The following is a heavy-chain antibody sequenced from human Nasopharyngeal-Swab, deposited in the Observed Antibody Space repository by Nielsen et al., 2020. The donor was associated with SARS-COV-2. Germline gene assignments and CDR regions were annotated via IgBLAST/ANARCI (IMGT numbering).Heavy chain of an antibody. CDR2: IIPILGIA. Sequence: SVEVSCKASGGTFSSYAISWVRQAPGQGLEWMGRIIPILGIANYAQKFQGRVTITADKSTSTAYMELSSLRSEDTAVYYCAREYCSGGSCYGNYGMDVWGQGTTVTVSS. D-gene: IGHD2-15*01. CDR1: GGTFSSYA. J-gene: IGHJ6*02. V-gene: IGHV1-69*04. CDR3: AREYCSGGSCYGNYGMDV.